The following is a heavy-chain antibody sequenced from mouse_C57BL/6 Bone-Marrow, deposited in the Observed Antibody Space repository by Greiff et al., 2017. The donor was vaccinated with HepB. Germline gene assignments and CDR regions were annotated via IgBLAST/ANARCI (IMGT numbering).Heavy chain of an antibody. D-gene: IGHD2-3*01. CDR2: IDPSDSYT. V-gene: IGHV1-69*01. CDR3: AIDGYFPMDY. Sequence: QVQLQQPGAELVMPGASVKLSCKASGYTFTSYWMHWVKQRPGQGLEWIGEIDPSDSYTNYNQKFKGKATLTVDKSSSTAYMQLSSPTSEDSAVYYCAIDGYFPMDYWGQGTSVTVSS. J-gene: IGHJ4*01. CDR1: GYTFTSYW.